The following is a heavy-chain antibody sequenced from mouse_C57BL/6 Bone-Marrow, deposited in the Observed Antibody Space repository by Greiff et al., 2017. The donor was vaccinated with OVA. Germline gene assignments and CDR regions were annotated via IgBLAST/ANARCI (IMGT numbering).Heavy chain of an antibody. CDR2: IWWDDDK. CDR1: GFSLSTFGMG. Sequence: QVTLKVSGPGILQPSQTLSLTCSFSGFSLSTFGMGVGWIRQPSGKGLEWLAHIWWDDDKYYNPALKSRLTNSKDTSKNQVFLKIANVDTAETATYYGALIYYGYDGGFAYWGQGTLVTVSA. V-gene: IGHV8-8*01. J-gene: IGHJ3*01. CDR3: ALIYYGYDGGFAY. D-gene: IGHD2-2*01.